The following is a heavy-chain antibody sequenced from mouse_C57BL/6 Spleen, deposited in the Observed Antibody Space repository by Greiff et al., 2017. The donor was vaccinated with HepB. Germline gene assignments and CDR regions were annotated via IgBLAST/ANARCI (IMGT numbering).Heavy chain of an antibody. J-gene: IGHJ4*01. Sequence: VQLQQSGAELVMPGASVKLSCKASGYTFTSYWMHWVKQRPGQGLEWIGEIDPSDSYTNYNQKFKGKSTLTVDKSSSTAYMQLSSLTSEDSAVYYCARSGVRRGYYAMDYWGQGTSVTVSS. CDR3: ARSGVRRGYYAMDY. D-gene: IGHD2-14*01. CDR2: IDPSDSYT. V-gene: IGHV1-69*01. CDR1: GYTFTSYW.